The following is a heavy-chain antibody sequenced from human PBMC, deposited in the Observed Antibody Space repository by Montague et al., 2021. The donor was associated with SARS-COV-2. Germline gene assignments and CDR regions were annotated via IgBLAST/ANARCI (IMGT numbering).Heavy chain of an antibody. CDR1: GVSISSSGYY. V-gene: IGHV4-39*02. CDR3: GSGITNWWAVGH. Sequence: SETLSLTCSVSGVSISSSGYYWGWVRQPTGKGLEWIGSVHYSAGSNYNPYLKSRVTMSADTSKCSFSLRLRSVTGADTAVYYCGSGITNWWAVGHWGQGVLVTGSS. J-gene: IGHJ4*02. CDR2: VHYSAGS. D-gene: IGHD2-15*01.